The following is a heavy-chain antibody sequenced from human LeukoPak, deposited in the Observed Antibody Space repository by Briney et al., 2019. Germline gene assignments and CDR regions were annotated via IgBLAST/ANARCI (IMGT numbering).Heavy chain of an antibody. J-gene: IGHJ5*02. CDR1: GGSISSSSYY. CDR3: ARGQARLSWFDP. V-gene: IGHV4-39*07. D-gene: IGHD6-19*01. Sequence: SETLSLTCTVSGGSISSSSYYWGWIRQPPGKGLEWIGSIYHSGSTYYNPSLKSRVTISVDTSKNQFSLKLSSVTAADTAVYYCARGQARLSWFDPWGQGTLVTVSS. CDR2: IYHSGST.